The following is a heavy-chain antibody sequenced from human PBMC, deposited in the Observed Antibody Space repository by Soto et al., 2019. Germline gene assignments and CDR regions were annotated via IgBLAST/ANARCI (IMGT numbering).Heavy chain of an antibody. D-gene: IGHD2-15*01. CDR3: ARVRRGYCSGGSCIQFDY. J-gene: IGHJ4*02. CDR2: IIPIFGTA. V-gene: IGHV1-69*13. CDR1: GGTFSSYA. Sequence: SVKVSCKASGGTFSSYAISWVRQAPGQGLEWMGGIIPIFGTANYAQKFQGRVTITADESTSTAYMELSSLRSEDTAVYYCARVRRGYCSGGSCIQFDYWGQGTLVTVS.